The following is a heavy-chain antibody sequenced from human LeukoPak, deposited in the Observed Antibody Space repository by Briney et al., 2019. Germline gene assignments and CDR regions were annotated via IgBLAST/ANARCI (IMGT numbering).Heavy chain of an antibody. CDR1: GYTFTSYG. CDR2: ISAYNGNT. Sequence: ASVKVSCTASGYTFTSYGISWVRQAPGQGLEWMGWISAYNGNTNYAQKLQGRVTMTTDTSTSTAYMELRSLRSDDTAVYYCARDWDTAMVMFYYYYMDVWGKGTTVTVSS. V-gene: IGHV1-18*01. D-gene: IGHD5-18*01. J-gene: IGHJ6*03. CDR3: ARDWDTAMVMFYYYYMDV.